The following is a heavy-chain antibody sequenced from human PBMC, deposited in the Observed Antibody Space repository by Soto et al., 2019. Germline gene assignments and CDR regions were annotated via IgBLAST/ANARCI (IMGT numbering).Heavy chain of an antibody. CDR1: GYTFTDYY. CDR3: VRDETTAAFDV. J-gene: IGHJ3*01. Sequence: QVQLVQSGAEVKKPGASVKVSCKASGYTFTDYYIHWVRQAPGQGLEWMGWINTNSGGANYAQHFQGRVTMTRDTSISTAYMEFSRLRSDDTAVYFCVRDETTAAFDVWGQGTMVIVSS. D-gene: IGHD1-1*01. V-gene: IGHV1-2*02. CDR2: INTNSGGA.